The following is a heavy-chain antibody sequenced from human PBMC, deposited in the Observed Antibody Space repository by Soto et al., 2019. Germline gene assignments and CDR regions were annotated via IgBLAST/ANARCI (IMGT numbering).Heavy chain of an antibody. CDR1: GGSISSGGYY. D-gene: IGHD2-15*01. V-gene: IGHV4-31*03. CDR2: IYYSGST. CDR3: ARDSSKYWAMDV. J-gene: IGHJ6*02. Sequence: SETLSLTCTVSGGSISSGGYYWSWIRQHPGKGLEWIGYIYYSGSTYYNPSLKSRVTISVDTSKNQFSLKLSSVTAADTAGYYCARDSSKYWAMDVWGQGTTVTVSS.